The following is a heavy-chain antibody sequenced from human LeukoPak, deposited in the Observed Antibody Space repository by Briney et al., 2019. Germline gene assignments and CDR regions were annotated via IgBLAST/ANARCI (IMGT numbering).Heavy chain of an antibody. CDR1: GGSISSGDYY. V-gene: IGHV4-31*03. CDR2: IYYSGST. Sequence: SETLSLTCTVSGGSISSGDYYWSWIRQHPGKGLEWIGYIYYSGSTYYNPSLKSRVTISVDTSKNQFSLKLSSVTAADTAVYYCARDCGGDCYHDAFDIWGQGTMVTVSS. J-gene: IGHJ3*02. CDR3: ARDCGGDCYHDAFDI. D-gene: IGHD2-21*02.